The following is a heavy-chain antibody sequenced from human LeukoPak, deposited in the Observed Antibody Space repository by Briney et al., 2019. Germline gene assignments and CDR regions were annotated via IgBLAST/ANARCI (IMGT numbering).Heavy chain of an antibody. Sequence: SQTLSLTCSVSGGSISSGPYFWSWIRQYPGKGLEWIGNIYYSGSTYNNPSLKSRVTISVDTSKNQFSLKLSSVTAADTAVYYCARVPSSYFDYWGQGTLVTVSS. CDR2: IYYSGST. V-gene: IGHV4-31*03. CDR3: ARVPSSYFDY. CDR1: GGSISSGPYF. J-gene: IGHJ4*02. D-gene: IGHD2-2*01.